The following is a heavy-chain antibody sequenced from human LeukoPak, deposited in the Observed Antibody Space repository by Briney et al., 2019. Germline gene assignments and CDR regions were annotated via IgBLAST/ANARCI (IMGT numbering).Heavy chain of an antibody. D-gene: IGHD3-16*02. CDR2: ILPDGSQK. J-gene: IGHJ4*02. CDR3: ARDVDRSFDY. Sequence: GGSLRLSCAASGFTLSRYAVSWVRQAPGKGLEWLANILPDGSQKYYVDSVKGRFTISRDNPKNSLYLQMNSLRAEDTAVYYCARDVDRSFDYWGQGTLVTVSS. V-gene: IGHV3-7*03. CDR1: GFTLSRYA.